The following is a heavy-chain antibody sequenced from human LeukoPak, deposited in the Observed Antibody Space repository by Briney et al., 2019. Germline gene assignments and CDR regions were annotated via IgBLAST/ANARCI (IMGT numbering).Heavy chain of an antibody. Sequence: PGGSLRLSCAASGFTFSSYGMHWVRQAPGKGLEWVAVIWYDGSNKYYADSVKGRFTISRDNSKNTLYLQMNSLRAEDTAVYYCARVRSRLRPNYFDYWGQGTLVTVSS. CDR1: GFTFSSYG. J-gene: IGHJ4*02. V-gene: IGHV3-33*01. CDR3: ARVRSRLRPNYFDY. CDR2: IWYDGSNK. D-gene: IGHD5-12*01.